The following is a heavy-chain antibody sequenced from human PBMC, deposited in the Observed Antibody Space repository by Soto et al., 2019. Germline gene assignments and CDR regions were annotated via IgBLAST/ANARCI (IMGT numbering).Heavy chain of an antibody. J-gene: IGHJ3*02. Sequence: SETLSLTCAVYGGSFSGYYWSWIRQPPGKGLEWIGEINHSGSTNYNPSLKSRVTISVDTSKNQFSLKLSSVTAADTAVYYCARGIYYDFWSGYPKDAFDIWGQGTMVTVSS. V-gene: IGHV4-34*01. CDR3: ARGIYYDFWSGYPKDAFDI. CDR2: INHSGST. CDR1: GGSFSGYY. D-gene: IGHD3-3*01.